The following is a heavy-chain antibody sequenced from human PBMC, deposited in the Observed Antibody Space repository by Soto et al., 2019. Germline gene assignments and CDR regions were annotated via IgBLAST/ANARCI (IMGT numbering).Heavy chain of an antibody. CDR1: GFTFSSYV. V-gene: IGHV3-21*01. J-gene: IGHJ3*02. D-gene: IGHD6-13*01. Sequence: GGSLRLSCAASGFTFSSYVMNWVRQAPGKGLEWVSSISSGSAYIYYADSVKGRLAISRDNAKNSLHLQMNSLRAEDTAVYYCARDMRSSSRPNALDIWGQGTMVTVSS. CDR3: ARDMRSSSRPNALDI. CDR2: ISSGSAYI.